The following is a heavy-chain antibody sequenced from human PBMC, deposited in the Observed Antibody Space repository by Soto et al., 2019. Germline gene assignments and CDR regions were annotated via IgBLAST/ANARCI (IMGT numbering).Heavy chain of an antibody. CDR2: IIPIFGTA. CDR1: GGTFSSYA. Sequence: SVKVSCKASGGTFSSYAISWVRQAPGQGLEWMGGIIPIFGTANYAQKFQGRVTITADESTSTAYMELSSLRSEDTAVYYCARDLRFLYGYFDYWGQGTLVTVSS. CDR3: ARDLRFLYGYFDY. D-gene: IGHD3-3*01. J-gene: IGHJ4*02. V-gene: IGHV1-69*13.